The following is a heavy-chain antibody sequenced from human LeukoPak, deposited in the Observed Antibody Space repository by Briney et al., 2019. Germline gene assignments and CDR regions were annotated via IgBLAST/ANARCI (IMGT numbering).Heavy chain of an antibody. CDR1: GGSISSYY. CDR3: AREEDTLDAFDI. J-gene: IGHJ3*02. D-gene: IGHD2-15*01. Sequence: SETLSLTCTVSGGSISSYYWSWIRQPPGKGLEWIGYIYYSGSTNYNPSLKSRVTISVDTPKNQFSLKLSSVTAADTAVYYCAREEDTLDAFDIWGQGTMVTVSS. V-gene: IGHV4-59*01. CDR2: IYYSGST.